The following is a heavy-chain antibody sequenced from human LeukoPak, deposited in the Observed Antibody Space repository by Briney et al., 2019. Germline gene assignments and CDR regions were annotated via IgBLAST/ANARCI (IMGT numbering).Heavy chain of an antibody. Sequence: GGSLRLSCAASGFTVSSNWMHWVRQGPGKGLVWVSRINSDGSGTSYADSVKGRFTISRDNAKNTLYLQMNSLRAEDTAVYYCARAGEGLLAYSFDIWGQGTMVTVSS. CDR2: INSDGSGT. CDR1: GFTVSSNW. D-gene: IGHD1-26*01. CDR3: ARAGEGLLAYSFDI. J-gene: IGHJ3*02. V-gene: IGHV3-74*01.